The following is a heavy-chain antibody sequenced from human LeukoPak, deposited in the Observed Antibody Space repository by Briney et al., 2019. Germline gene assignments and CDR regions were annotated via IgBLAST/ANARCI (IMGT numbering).Heavy chain of an antibody. CDR3: AREPVGAPRYFDY. J-gene: IGHJ4*02. CDR2: VYSSGST. Sequence: PSETLSLTCTVSGDSISNDNYCWSWIRQPAGKGLEWIGRVYSSGSTDYNGSLKSRVTISVDTSKNQISLKLTSVTAADTAVYYCAREPVGAPRYFDYWGQGTLVTVSS. V-gene: IGHV4-61*02. CDR1: GDSISNDNYC. D-gene: IGHD1-26*01.